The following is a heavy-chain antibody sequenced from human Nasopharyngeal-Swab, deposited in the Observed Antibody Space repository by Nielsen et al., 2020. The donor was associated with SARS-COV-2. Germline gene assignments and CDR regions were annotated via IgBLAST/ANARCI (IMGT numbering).Heavy chain of an antibody. Sequence: GGSLRLSCAASGFTVSSNYMSWVHQAPGKGLEWVSVIYSGGTTYYADSVKGRFTISRDNSKNTLYLQMNSLRAEDTAVYYCARRQPRQDYFDYWGQGTLVTVSS. CDR3: ARRQPRQDYFDY. V-gene: IGHV3-53*01. D-gene: IGHD6-13*01. J-gene: IGHJ4*02. CDR1: GFTVSSNY. CDR2: IYSGGTT.